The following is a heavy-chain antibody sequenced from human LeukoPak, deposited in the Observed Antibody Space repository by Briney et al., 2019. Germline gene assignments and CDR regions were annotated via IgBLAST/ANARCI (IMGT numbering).Heavy chain of an antibody. D-gene: IGHD3-9*01. V-gene: IGHV4-59*01. Sequence: PSETLSLTCTVSGGSISSYYWSWIRQPPGKGLEWIGYIYYSGSTNYNPSLKSRVTISVDTSKNQFSLKLSSVTAADTAVYYCARGGYDLLTGDTQPHYFDYWGQGTLVTVSS. CDR2: IYYSGST. CDR1: GGSISSYY. CDR3: ARGGYDLLTGDTQPHYFDY. J-gene: IGHJ4*02.